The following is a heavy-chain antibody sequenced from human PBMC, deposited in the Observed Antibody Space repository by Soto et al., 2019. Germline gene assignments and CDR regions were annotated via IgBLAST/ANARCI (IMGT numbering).Heavy chain of an antibody. V-gene: IGHV4-34*01. J-gene: IGHJ4*02. D-gene: IGHD3-10*01. CDR3: ARGGLSGSYFDY. Sequence: SETLSLTCAVYGGSFSGYYWSWIRQPPGKGLEWIGEINHSGSTNYNPSLKSRVTISVDTSKNQFSLKLSSVTAADTAVYYCARGGLSGSYFDYWGQGTLVTVSS. CDR1: GGSFSGYY. CDR2: INHSGST.